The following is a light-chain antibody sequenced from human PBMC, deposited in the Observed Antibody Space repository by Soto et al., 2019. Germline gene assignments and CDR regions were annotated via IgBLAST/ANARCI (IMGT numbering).Light chain of an antibody. CDR2: DTS. Sequence: VLTPSQATLSLSPCEWASLSSSASQSVSSYLAWYQQKPGQAPRLLIYDTSNRATGVPARFSGSGSGTDFTLTISSLEPEDCAIYYCQQRQYWPPITFGQGTRLEIK. CDR3: QQRQYWPPIT. CDR1: QSVSSY. J-gene: IGKJ5*01. V-gene: IGKV3-11*01.